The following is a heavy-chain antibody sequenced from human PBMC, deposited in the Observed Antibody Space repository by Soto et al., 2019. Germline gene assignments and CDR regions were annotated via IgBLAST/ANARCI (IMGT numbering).Heavy chain of an antibody. CDR3: ARARVVPAAMLYYYYGMDV. D-gene: IGHD2-2*01. J-gene: IGHJ6*02. V-gene: IGHV5-51*01. CDR1: GYSFTSYW. Sequence: GESLKISCKGSGYSFTSYWIGWVRQMPGKGLEWTGIIYPGDSDTRYSPSFQGQVTISADKSISTAYLQWSSLKATDTAMYYCARARVVPAAMLYYYYGMDVWGQGTTVTVSS. CDR2: IYPGDSDT.